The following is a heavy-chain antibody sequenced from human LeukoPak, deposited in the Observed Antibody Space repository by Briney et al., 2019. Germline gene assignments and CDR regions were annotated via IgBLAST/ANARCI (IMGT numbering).Heavy chain of an antibody. J-gene: IGHJ6*02. CDR3: ARDGVVIRGAFTLSYNAMDV. CDR1: GFTFSSYA. CDR2: ISYDGSNK. V-gene: IGHV3-30-3*01. Sequence: PGGSLRLSCAASGFTFSSYAMHWVRQAPGKGLEWVAVISYDGSNKYYADAVKGRFTISRDNSKNTLYLQMNSLRTEDTAVYYCARDGVVIRGAFTLSYNAMDVWGQGTTVAVSS. D-gene: IGHD2-2*01.